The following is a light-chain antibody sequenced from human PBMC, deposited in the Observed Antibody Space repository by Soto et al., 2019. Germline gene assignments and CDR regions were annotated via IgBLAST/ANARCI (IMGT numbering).Light chain of an antibody. J-gene: IGKJ1*01. Sequence: EIVLTQSPATLSVSAGEGATLSCRASQSVSTYLAWYQQKPGQAPRLLIYDTSNRATGIPARFSGSGSGTDFTLPISGLEPEDMAVYFCQERSTWRRTFGQGTKVEI. CDR3: QERSTWRRT. V-gene: IGKV3-11*01. CDR2: DTS. CDR1: QSVSTY.